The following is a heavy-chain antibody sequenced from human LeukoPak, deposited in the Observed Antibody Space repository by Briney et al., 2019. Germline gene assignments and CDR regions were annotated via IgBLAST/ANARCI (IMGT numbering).Heavy chain of an antibody. CDR3: ARHPGYSSGWWYFDF. CDR1: GGSINSNNHY. CDR2: INYSGAI. J-gene: IGHJ4*02. V-gene: IGHV4-39*01. D-gene: IGHD5-18*01. Sequence: PSETLSLTCNVSGGSINSNNHYWGWIRQPPEKVLELLGSINYSGAIFYSPSLNSRVTISVDTSGNQFSLKLTSATAADTAVYYCARHPGYSSGWWYFDFWGQGTLVTVSS.